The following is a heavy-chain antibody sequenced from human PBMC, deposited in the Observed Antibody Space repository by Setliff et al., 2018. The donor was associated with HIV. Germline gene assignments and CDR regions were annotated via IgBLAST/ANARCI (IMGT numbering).Heavy chain of an antibody. CDR3: SRLITGDGYYYYFYMDV. J-gene: IGHJ6*03. Sequence: GGSLRLSCAASALTFSNTWMSWVRQAPGKGLEWVGRIKSKTDRGTTDYAATVKGKFAVSRDDSKKTLYLQMNSLKTEDTAVYYCSRLITGDGYYYYFYMDVWGKGTTVTVSS. D-gene: IGHD7-27*01. V-gene: IGHV3-15*01. CDR1: ALTFSNTW. CDR2: IKSKTDRGTT.